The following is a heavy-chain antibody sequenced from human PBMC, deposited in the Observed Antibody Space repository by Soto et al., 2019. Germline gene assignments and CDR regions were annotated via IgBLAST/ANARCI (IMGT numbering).Heavy chain of an antibody. Sequence: PGGSLRLSCVASGFTFSNYWMHWVRQTPGKGLEYVSSISTNGGSTDYADSVKGRFTISRDNSKNTVYLQMSSLRVEDTAVYYCVKGEYYYDSSGYYPFDYWGQGT. J-gene: IGHJ4*02. V-gene: IGHV3-64D*06. CDR2: ISTNGGST. CDR3: VKGEYYYDSSGYYPFDY. D-gene: IGHD3-22*01. CDR1: GFTFSNYW.